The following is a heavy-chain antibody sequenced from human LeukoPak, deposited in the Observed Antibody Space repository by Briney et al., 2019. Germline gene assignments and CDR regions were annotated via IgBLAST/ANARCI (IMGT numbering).Heavy chain of an antibody. D-gene: IGHD3-9*01. CDR2: ISGSGGST. J-gene: IGHJ5*02. CDR1: GFTFSSYG. V-gene: IGHV3-23*01. Sequence: PGGSLRLSCAASGFTFSSYGMSWVRQAPGKGLEWVSAISGSGGSTYYADSVKGRFTISRDNSKNTLYLQMNSLRAEDTAVYYCAREEAYYDILTGYYMNWFDPWGQGTLVTVSS. CDR3: AREEAYYDILTGYYMNWFDP.